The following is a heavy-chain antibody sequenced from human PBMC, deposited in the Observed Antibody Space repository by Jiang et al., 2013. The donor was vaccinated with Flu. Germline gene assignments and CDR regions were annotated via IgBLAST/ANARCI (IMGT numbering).Heavy chain of an antibody. CDR3: ARGEIGTGSYYYYYGMDV. D-gene: IGHD1-26*01. Sequence: EVKKPGASVKVSCKASGYTFTSYGISWVRQAPGQGLEWMGWISAYNGNTNYAQKLQGRVTMTTDTSTSTAYMELRSLRSDDTAVYYCARGEIGTGSYYYYYGMDVWGQGTTVTVSS. CDR2: ISAYNGNT. V-gene: IGHV1-18*01. CDR1: GYTFTSYG. J-gene: IGHJ6*02.